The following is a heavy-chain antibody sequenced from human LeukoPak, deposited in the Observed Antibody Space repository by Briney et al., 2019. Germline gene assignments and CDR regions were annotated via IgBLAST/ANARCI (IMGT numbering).Heavy chain of an antibody. CDR1: GGSISSYY. V-gene: IGHV4-39*01. CDR2: IYYSGST. D-gene: IGHD3-9*01. J-gene: IGHJ4*02. CDR3: ARWGQGYDILTGYYLGVYYFDY. Sequence: KPSETLSLTCTVSGGSISSYYWGWIRQPPGKGLEWIGSIYYSGSTYYNPSLKSRVTISVDTSKNQFSLKLSSVTAADTAVYYCARWGQGYDILTGYYLGVYYFDYWGQGTLVTVSS.